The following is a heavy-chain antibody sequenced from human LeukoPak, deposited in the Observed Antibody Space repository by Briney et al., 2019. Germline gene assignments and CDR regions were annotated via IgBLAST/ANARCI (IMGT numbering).Heavy chain of an antibody. CDR1: GGSISSYY. CDR2: IYYSGST. D-gene: IGHD6-13*01. CDR3: ARARGYSISFDY. Sequence: SETLSLTCTVSGGSISSYYWSWIRQPPGKGLEWIGYIYYSGSTNYNPSLKGRVTISVDTSKNQFSLKLSSVTAADTAVYYCARARGYSISFDYWGQGTLVTVSS. V-gene: IGHV4-59*01. J-gene: IGHJ4*02.